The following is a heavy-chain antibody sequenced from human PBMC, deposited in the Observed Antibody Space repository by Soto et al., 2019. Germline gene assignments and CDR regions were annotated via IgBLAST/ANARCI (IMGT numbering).Heavy chain of an antibody. CDR3: ARGFPSGSSSWYLFLAGNAFDI. V-gene: IGHV1-18*01. CDR1: GYTFTSYG. CDR2: ISAYNGNT. Sequence: ASVKVSCKASGYTFTSYGISWVRQAPGQGLEWMGWISAYNGNTNYAQKLQGRVTMTTDTSTSTAYMELRSLRSDDTAVYYCARGFPSGSSSWYLFLAGNAFDIWGQGTMVTVSS. J-gene: IGHJ3*02. D-gene: IGHD6-13*01.